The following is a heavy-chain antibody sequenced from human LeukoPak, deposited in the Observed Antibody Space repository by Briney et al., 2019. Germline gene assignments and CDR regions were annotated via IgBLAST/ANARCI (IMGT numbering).Heavy chain of an antibody. CDR1: GGSISSYY. CDR2: IYYSGST. J-gene: IGHJ5*02. CDR3: ARVNIVVVPAAIPAWFDP. V-gene: IGHV4-59*08. D-gene: IGHD2-2*01. Sequence: SETLSLTCTVSGGSISSYYWSWIRQPPGKGLEWIGYIYYSGSTNYNPSLKSRVTISVDTSKNQFSLKLSSVTAADTAVYYCARVNIVVVPAAIPAWFDPWGQGTLVTVSS.